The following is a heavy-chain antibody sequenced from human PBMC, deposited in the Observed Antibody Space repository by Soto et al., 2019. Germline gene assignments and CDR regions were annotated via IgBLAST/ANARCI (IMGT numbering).Heavy chain of an antibody. D-gene: IGHD3-3*01. J-gene: IGHJ4*02. CDR2: IYYSGST. V-gene: IGHV4-61*01. Sequence: QVQLQESGPGLVKPSETLSLTCTVSGGSVSSGSYYWSWIRQPPGKGLEWIGYIYYSGSTNYNPPLKSRVTISVDTSKNQFSLKLSSVTAADTAVYYCARARTYDFWSGYSPFDYWGQGTLVTVSS. CDR3: ARARTYDFWSGYSPFDY. CDR1: GGSVSSGSYY.